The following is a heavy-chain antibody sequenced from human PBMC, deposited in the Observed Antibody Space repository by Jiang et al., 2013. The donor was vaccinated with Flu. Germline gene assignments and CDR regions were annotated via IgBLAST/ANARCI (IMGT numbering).Heavy chain of an antibody. Sequence: TLTCTFSGFSLSTSGMCVSWIRQPPGKALEWLALIDWDDDKYYSTSLKTRLTISKDTSKNQVVLTMTNMDPVDTATYYCARISSGYYQYYFDYWGQGTLVTVSS. V-gene: IGHV2-70*01. J-gene: IGHJ4*02. D-gene: IGHD3-22*01. CDR2: IDWDDDK. CDR1: GFSLSTSGMC. CDR3: ARISSGYYQYYFDY.